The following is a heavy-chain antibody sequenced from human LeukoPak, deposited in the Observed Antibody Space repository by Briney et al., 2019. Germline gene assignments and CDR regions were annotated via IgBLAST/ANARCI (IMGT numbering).Heavy chain of an antibody. D-gene: IGHD2-2*01. V-gene: IGHV1-18*01. CDR3: ARDEQVLVVPAASAGNYMDV. CDR1: GYTFTSYG. CDR2: ISAYNGNT. J-gene: IGHJ6*03. Sequence: GASVKVSCKASGYTFTSYGISWVRQAPGQGLEWMGWISAYNGNTNYAQKLQGRVTMTTDTSTSTAYMELRSLRSDDTAVYYCARDEQVLVVPAASAGNYMDVWGKGTTFTVSS.